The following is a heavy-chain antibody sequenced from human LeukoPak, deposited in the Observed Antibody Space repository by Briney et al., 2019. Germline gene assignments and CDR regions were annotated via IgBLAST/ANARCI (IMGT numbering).Heavy chain of an antibody. V-gene: IGHV1-18*01. J-gene: IGHJ4*02. Sequence: ASVKVSCKASGYTFTSYGISWVRQAPRQGLEWMGWISAYNGHTNYAQKFQGRVTMTTDTSTSTAYMELSSLRSEDTAVYYCATLKGWYLNYWGQGTLVTVSS. CDR3: ATLKGWYLNY. CDR1: GYTFTSYG. CDR2: ISAYNGHT. D-gene: IGHD6-19*01.